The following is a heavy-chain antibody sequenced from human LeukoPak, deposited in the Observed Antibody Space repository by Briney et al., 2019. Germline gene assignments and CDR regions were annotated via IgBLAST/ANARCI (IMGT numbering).Heavy chain of an antibody. V-gene: IGHV4-4*07. D-gene: IGHD2-2*01. Sequence: PSETLSLTCTVSGGSISSYYWSWIRQPAGKGLEWIGRIYTSGSTNYNPSLKSRVTMSVDTSKSQFSLKLSSVAAADTAVYYCARVKVPAAVNYYYYYMDVWGKGTTVTVSS. CDR3: ARVKVPAAVNYYYYYMDV. J-gene: IGHJ6*03. CDR1: GGSISSYY. CDR2: IYTSGST.